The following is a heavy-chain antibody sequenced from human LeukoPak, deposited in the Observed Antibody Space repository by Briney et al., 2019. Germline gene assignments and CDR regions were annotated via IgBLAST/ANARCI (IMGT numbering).Heavy chain of an antibody. V-gene: IGHV3-23*01. CDR3: ARDPNGDYIGAFDN. J-gene: IGHJ3*02. CDR1: GFIFREYA. Sequence: GGSLRLSCAASGFIFREYAMTWVRQAPGKGLEWVSSITASDYTTYADSVKGRFTISRDNSKNTLYLQMDSLRGDVTALYHCARDPNGDYIGAFDNWGQGTMVTVSS. D-gene: IGHD4-17*01. CDR2: ITASDYTT.